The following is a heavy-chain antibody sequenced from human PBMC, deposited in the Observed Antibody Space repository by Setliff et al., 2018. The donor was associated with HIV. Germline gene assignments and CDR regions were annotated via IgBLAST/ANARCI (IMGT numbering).Heavy chain of an antibody. J-gene: IGHJ5*02. CDR2: IDHSGST. D-gene: IGHD2-8*01. V-gene: IGHV4-34*10. CDR1: DVSFSGHY. CDR3: ARQKVRDCTPTTCQVYFDP. Sequence: SETLSLTCAVYDVSFSGHYWTWIRQPPGKGLEWVGEIDHSGSTNYNPSLKSRVIMSIDTSKNQFSLKLNSVTAADTAVYFCARQKVRDCTPTTCQVYFDPWGQGTLVTVSS.